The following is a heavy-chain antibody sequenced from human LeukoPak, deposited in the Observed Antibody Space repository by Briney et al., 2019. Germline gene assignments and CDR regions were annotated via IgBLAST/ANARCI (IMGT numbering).Heavy chain of an antibody. Sequence: PGGSLRLSCAASGFTFSSYAMSWVRQAPGKGLEWVSAISGSGGSTYYADSVKGRFTISGDNSKNTLYLQMNSLRAEDTAVYYCARFPPYYDILTGSGMDVWGQGTTVTVSS. CDR1: GFTFSSYA. D-gene: IGHD3-9*01. J-gene: IGHJ6*02. CDR3: ARFPPYYDILTGSGMDV. V-gene: IGHV3-23*01. CDR2: ISGSGGST.